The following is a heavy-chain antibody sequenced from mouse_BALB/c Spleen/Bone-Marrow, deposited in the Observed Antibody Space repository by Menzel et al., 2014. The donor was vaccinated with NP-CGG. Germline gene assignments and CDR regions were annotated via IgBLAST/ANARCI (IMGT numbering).Heavy chain of an antibody. D-gene: IGHD2-14*01. CDR3: ARREVRREGYYFDY. Sequence: DLVKPGASVKLSCKASGYTFTSYWINWIKQRPGQGLEWIGRIAPGSGSTYYNEMFKGKATQTADTSSSTAYIQLSSLSSEDSAVYFCARREVRREGYYFDYWAKAPLSQSPQ. CDR2: IAPGSGST. J-gene: IGHJ2*01. CDR1: GYTFTSYW. V-gene: IGHV1S41*01.